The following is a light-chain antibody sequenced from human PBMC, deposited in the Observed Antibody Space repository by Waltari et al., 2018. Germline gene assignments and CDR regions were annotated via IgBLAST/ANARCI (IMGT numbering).Light chain of an antibody. Sequence: QLVLTQPPSASASLGASVKLTCTLSSGHSSYVIAWHQHQPGKGPRYLMKVNSDGSHFKGDGIPDRFSGSSSGAERYLTISSLQSEDGADYYCQTWGTGILSWVFGGGTKLTVL. V-gene: IGLV4-69*01. CDR3: QTWGTGILSWV. CDR1: SGHSSYV. CDR2: VNSDGSH. J-gene: IGLJ3*02.